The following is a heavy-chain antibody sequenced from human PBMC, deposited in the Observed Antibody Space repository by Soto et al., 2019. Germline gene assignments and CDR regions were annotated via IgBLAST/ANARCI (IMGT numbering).Heavy chain of an antibody. V-gene: IGHV4-59*01. Sequence: SETLSLTCTVSGGSISSYYWSWIRQPPGKGLEWIGYIYYSGSTNYNPSLKSRITISVDTSKNQFSLKLSSVTAADTAVYYCARDLTILTGYYAIFDYWGQGTLVTVSS. D-gene: IGHD3-9*01. CDR1: GGSISSYY. CDR3: ARDLTILTGYYAIFDY. J-gene: IGHJ4*02. CDR2: IYYSGST.